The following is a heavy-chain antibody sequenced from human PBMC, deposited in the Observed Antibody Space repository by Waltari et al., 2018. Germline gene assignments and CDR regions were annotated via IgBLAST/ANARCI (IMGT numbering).Heavy chain of an antibody. CDR1: GGSISSGDYY. D-gene: IGHD2-2*01. Sequence: QVQLQESGPGLVKPSQTLSLTCTVSGGSISSGDYYWSWIRQPPGNGLEWIGYIYYSGSTDYTPSLKIRVTRSVDTSKNQCSLKLSSVTAADTAVYYCARDHHCSSTSCYYYYYGMDVWGQGTLVTVSS. J-gene: IGHJ6*02. CDR2: IYYSGST. V-gene: IGHV4-30-4*08. CDR3: ARDHHCSSTSCYYYYYGMDV.